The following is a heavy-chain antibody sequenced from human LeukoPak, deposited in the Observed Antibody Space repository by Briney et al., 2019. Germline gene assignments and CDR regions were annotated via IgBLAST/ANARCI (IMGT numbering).Heavy chain of an antibody. V-gene: IGHV1-69*13. CDR2: IIPIFGTA. CDR3: ARGRYSSSWYVWWFDP. D-gene: IGHD6-13*01. CDR1: GYTFTSYG. Sequence: SVKVSCKASGYTFTSYGISWVRQAPGQGLEWMGGIIPIFGTANYAQKFQGRVTIAADESTSTAYMELSSLRSEDTAVYYCARGRYSSSWYVWWFDPWGQGTLVTVSS. J-gene: IGHJ5*02.